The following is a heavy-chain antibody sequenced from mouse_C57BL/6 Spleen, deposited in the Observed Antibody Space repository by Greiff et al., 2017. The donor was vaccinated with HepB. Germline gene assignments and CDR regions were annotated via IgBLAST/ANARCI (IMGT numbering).Heavy chain of an antibody. CDR1: GYSITSGYY. J-gene: IGHJ1*03. D-gene: IGHD1-1*01. CDR2: ISYDGSN. Sequence: EVKLQESGPGLVKPSQSLSLTCSVTGYSITSGYYWNWIRQFPGNKLEWMGYISYDGSNNYNPSLKNRIPITRDTSKNQFFLKLNSVTTEDTATYYCARFPTTDPWYFDVWGTGTTVTVSS. V-gene: IGHV3-6*01. CDR3: ARFPTTDPWYFDV.